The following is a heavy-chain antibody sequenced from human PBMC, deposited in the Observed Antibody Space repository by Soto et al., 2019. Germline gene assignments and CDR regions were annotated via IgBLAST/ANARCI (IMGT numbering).Heavy chain of an antibody. V-gene: IGHV1-8*01. D-gene: IGHD2-15*01. CDR2: MNPNSGNT. Sequence: ASVKVSCKASGYTFTSYDINWVRQATGQGLEWMGWMNPNSGNTGYAQKFQGRVTMTRNTSISTAYMELSSLRSEDTAVYYCASWWSCELWRAPRAGHNWFDPWGQGTLVTVSS. CDR3: ASWWSCELWRAPRAGHNWFDP. CDR1: GYTFTSYD. J-gene: IGHJ5*02.